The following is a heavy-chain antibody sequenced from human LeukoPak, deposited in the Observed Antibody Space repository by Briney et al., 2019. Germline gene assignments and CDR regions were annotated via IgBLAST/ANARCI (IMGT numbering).Heavy chain of an antibody. CDR2: IYYSGST. V-gene: IGHV4-59*01. Sequence: SETLSLTCTVSGASIRSYYWSWIQQPPGKGLEWIGYIYYSGSTNYNPSLKSRVTISVDTSKNQFSLKLNSVTAADTAVYYCARGYSYGPPDYWGQGTLVTVSS. CDR3: ARGYSYGPPDY. D-gene: IGHD5-18*01. CDR1: GASIRSYY. J-gene: IGHJ4*02.